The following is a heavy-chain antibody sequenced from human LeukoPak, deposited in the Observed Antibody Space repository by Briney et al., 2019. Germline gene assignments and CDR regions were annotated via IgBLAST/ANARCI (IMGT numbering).Heavy chain of an antibody. J-gene: IGHJ6*03. CDR3: ASGTVVVPAVRGYMDV. CDR1: GFTFSSYA. D-gene: IGHD2-2*01. Sequence: PGGSLRLSCAASGFTFSSYAMSWVRQAPGKGLEWVSSISDSGGSTHYADSVKGRFTISRENSKNTFYLQMNSLRAEDTAVYYCASGTVVVPAVRGYMDVWDKGTTVTVSS. V-gene: IGHV3-23*01. CDR2: ISDSGGST.